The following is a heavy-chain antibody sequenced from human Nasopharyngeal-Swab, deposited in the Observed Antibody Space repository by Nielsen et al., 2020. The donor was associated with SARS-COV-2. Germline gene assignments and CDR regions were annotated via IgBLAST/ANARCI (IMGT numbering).Heavy chain of an antibody. V-gene: IGHV3-21*04. Sequence: GESLKISCAASGFTFSSYSMNWVRQAPGKGLEWVSPISSSSYIYYADSVKGRFTISRDNAKNSLYLQMNSLRAEDTAVYYCARDDGQWLNPVYYFDYWGQGTLVTVSS. D-gene: IGHD6-19*01. CDR3: ARDDGQWLNPVYYFDY. J-gene: IGHJ4*02. CDR2: ISSSSYI. CDR1: GFTFSSYS.